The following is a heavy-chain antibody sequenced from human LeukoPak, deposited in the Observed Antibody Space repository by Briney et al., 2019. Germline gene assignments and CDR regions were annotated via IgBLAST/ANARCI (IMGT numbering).Heavy chain of an antibody. CDR3: ARSVYSYYANWFDP. J-gene: IGHJ5*02. Sequence: GGSLRLSCAASGFAFSSYWMHWVRQAPGKGLVWVPRINSDGSSTTYADSVQGRFTISRDNAKNTLYLQMNSLRADDTAVYYCARSVYSYYANWFDPWGQGTPVTVSS. V-gene: IGHV3-74*01. CDR1: GFAFSSYW. CDR2: INSDGSST. D-gene: IGHD4-11*01.